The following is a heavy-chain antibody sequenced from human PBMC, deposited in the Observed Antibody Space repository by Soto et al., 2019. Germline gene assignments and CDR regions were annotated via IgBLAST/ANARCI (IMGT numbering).Heavy chain of an antibody. J-gene: IGHJ4*02. V-gene: IGHV4-34*01. CDR3: ARVKDYIWGSYRPNGGFDY. CDR2: INHSGST. CDR1: GGSFSGYY. Sequence: SETLSLTCAVYGGSFSGYYWSWIRQPPGKGLEWIGEINHSGSTNYNPSLKSRITISVDTSKNQFSLKLSSVTAADTAVYYCARVKDYIWGSYRPNGGFDYWGQGTLVTVSS. D-gene: IGHD3-16*02.